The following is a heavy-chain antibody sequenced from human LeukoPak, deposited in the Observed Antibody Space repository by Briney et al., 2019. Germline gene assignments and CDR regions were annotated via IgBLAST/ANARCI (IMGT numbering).Heavy chain of an antibody. CDR3: ARAALSSGWYFY. CDR2: IYYSGST. Sequence: SETLSLTCTVSGGSISSYYWSWIRQPPGKGLEWIGYIYYSGSTNYNPSLKSRVTISVDTSKNQFSLKLSSMTAADTAEYYCARAALSSGWYFYWGQGTLVTVSS. D-gene: IGHD6-19*01. CDR1: GGSISSYY. J-gene: IGHJ4*02. V-gene: IGHV4-59*01.